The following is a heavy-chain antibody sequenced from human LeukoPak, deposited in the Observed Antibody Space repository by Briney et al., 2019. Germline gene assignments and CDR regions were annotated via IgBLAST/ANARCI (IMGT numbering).Heavy chain of an antibody. CDR2: ISWNSGSI. J-gene: IGHJ4*02. Sequence: GGSLRLSCAASGFTFDDYGMHWVRQAPGQGLEWVSGISWNSGSIGYADSVKGRFTISRDNAKNSLYLQMNSLRVEDTALYYCAKDATYSSGWTDYWGQGTLVTVSS. CDR3: AKDATYSSGWTDY. CDR1: GFTFDDYG. D-gene: IGHD6-19*01. V-gene: IGHV3-9*01.